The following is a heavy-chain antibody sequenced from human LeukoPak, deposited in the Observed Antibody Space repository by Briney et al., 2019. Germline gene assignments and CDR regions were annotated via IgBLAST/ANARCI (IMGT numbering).Heavy chain of an antibody. V-gene: IGHV1-69*04. CDR2: IIPILGIA. Sequence: SVKVSCKASGGTFSSYAISWVRQTPGQGLEWMGRIIPILGIANYAQKFQGRVTITADKSTSTAYMELSSLRSEDTAVYYCARGPPYYYDSSGYSDDYWGQGTLVTVSS. J-gene: IGHJ4*02. D-gene: IGHD3-22*01. CDR3: ARGPPYYYDSSGYSDDY. CDR1: GGTFSSYA.